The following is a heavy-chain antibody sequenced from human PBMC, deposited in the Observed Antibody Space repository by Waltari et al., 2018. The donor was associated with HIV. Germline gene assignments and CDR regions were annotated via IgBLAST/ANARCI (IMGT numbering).Heavy chain of an antibody. J-gene: IGHJ2*01. CDR3: ARVVYWYFDL. V-gene: IGHV4-31*03. CDR1: GDSINSGDYY. Sequence: QVQLQESGPGLVKPSETLSLTCTVSGDSINSGDYYWAWIRQHPEKGLEWIGFVYYRGSTFSNRSFKSRATISGDTSKNQFSLKLTSMTAADTAVYYCARVVYWYFDLWGRGTLVTVSS. CDR2: VYYRGST.